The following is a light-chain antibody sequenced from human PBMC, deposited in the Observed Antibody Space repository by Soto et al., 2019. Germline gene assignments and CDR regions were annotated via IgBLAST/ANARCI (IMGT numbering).Light chain of an antibody. V-gene: IGKV2D-29*01. CDR1: QTLLRSDGKTY. Sequence: DIVMTQTPLSLSVTPGQPASISCKSSQTLLRSDGKTYLYWYLQKPGQPPQLLISEVSNRFSGVPGKFSCSRSEADFSPKISRVEPWDVEVYYCIQRVRLPYTFGQGTKLEIK. CDR3: IQRVRLPYT. J-gene: IGKJ2*01. CDR2: EVS.